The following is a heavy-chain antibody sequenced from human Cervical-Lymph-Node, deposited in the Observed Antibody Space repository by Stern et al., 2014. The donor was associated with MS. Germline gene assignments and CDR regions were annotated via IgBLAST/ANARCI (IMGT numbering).Heavy chain of an antibody. CDR1: GLTFSDAW. CDR2: IKTKADGGPT. Sequence: VQLVESGGGLVKPGESLTLSCTSSGLTFSDAWMSWVRQAPGMGLQWLGLIKTKADGGPTDYPDSLNGRFSISRDDSRNTLYLHMNSLRIEDTAVYYCATGGGTYDFWGQGTQVTVSS. CDR3: ATGGGTYDF. J-gene: IGHJ4*02. V-gene: IGHV3-15*01. D-gene: IGHD2-15*01.